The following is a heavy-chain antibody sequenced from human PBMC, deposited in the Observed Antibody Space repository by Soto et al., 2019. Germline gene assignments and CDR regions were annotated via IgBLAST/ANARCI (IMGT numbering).Heavy chain of an antibody. V-gene: IGHV3-11*01. CDR1: GFTFSDYY. CDR3: ARVGSIAAAGTPDY. J-gene: IGHJ4*02. D-gene: IGHD6-13*01. Sequence: GGSLRLSCAASGFTFSDYYMSWFRQAPGKGLEWVSYISGSGFTTHDADSVKGRFTISRDNAKNSLYLQMNSLRVEDTAVYYCARVGSIAAAGTPDYWGQGTLVTV. CDR2: ISGSGFTT.